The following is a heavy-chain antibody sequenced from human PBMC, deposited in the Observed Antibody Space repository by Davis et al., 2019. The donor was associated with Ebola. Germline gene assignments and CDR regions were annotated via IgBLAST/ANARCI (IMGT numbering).Heavy chain of an antibody. V-gene: IGHV4-31*03. CDR2: IYYSGST. D-gene: IGHD3-3*01. J-gene: IGHJ4*02. CDR1: GGSISSGGYY. Sequence: LSLTCTVSGGSISSGGYYWSWIRQHPGKGLEWIGYIYYSGSTYYNPSLKSRVTISVDTSKNQFSLKLSSVTAADTAVYYCARATELEWLLYRYYFDYWGQGTLVTVSS. CDR3: ARATELEWLLYRYYFDY.